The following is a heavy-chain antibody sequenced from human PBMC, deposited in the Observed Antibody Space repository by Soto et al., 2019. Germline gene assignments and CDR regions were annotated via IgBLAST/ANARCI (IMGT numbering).Heavy chain of an antibody. CDR3: ARAPRGNYGYPSYFDY. D-gene: IGHD3-10*01. V-gene: IGHV4-59*01. CDR2: IYYSGST. CDR1: GGSISSYY. J-gene: IGHJ4*02. Sequence: QVQLQESGPGLVKPSETLSLTCTVSGGSISSYYWSWIRQPPGKGLEWIGYIYYSGSTNYNPSLQRRVTLSVDTSKNQFSLKLSSVTAADTAVYYCARAPRGNYGYPSYFDYWGQGTLVTVSS.